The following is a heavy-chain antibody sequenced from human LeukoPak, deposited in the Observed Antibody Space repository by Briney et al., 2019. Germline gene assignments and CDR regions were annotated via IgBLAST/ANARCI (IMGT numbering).Heavy chain of an antibody. CDR1: GYTFTSYY. CDR2: INPSGGST. D-gene: IGHD3-10*01. J-gene: IGHJ6*02. Sequence: ASVKVSCKASGYTFTSYYMHWVRQAPGQGLEWMGIINPSGGSTSYAQKFQGRVTMTRDTSTSTVYMELSSLRSEDTAVYYCARVGGWFGEADGMDVWGQGTTVTVSS. V-gene: IGHV1-46*01. CDR3: ARVGGWFGEADGMDV.